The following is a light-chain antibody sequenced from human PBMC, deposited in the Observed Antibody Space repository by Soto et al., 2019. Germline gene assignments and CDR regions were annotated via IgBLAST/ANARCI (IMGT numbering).Light chain of an antibody. CDR3: QQYDSSPIT. J-gene: IGKJ5*01. Sequence: EIVLTQSPGTLSLSPGERGTLSCRASQSVSSGYLAWYQQKPGQAPRLLIYDASSRATGIPDRFSGSGSGTDFTLTISRLEPEDFAVYYCQQYDSSPITFGQGTRLEIK. CDR2: DAS. CDR1: QSVSSGY. V-gene: IGKV3-20*01.